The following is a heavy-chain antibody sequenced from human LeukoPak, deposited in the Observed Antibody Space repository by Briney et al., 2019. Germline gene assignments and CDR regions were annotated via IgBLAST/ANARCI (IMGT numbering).Heavy chain of an antibody. CDR2: IIPIFGTA. Sequence: SVKVSCKASGGTFSSYAISWVRQAPGQGLEWMGGIIPIFGTANYAQKFQGRVTITTDESTSTAYMELSSLRSEDTAVYYCASSRDGYNSLDYWGQGTLVTVSS. V-gene: IGHV1-69*05. D-gene: IGHD5-24*01. CDR3: ASSRDGYNSLDY. J-gene: IGHJ4*02. CDR1: GGTFSSYA.